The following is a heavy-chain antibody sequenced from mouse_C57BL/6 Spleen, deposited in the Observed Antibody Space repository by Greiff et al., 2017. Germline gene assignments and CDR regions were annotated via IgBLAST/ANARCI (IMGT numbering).Heavy chain of an antibody. CDR1: GFTFSDFY. D-gene: IGHD1-1*01. Sequence: EVKLVESGGGLVQSGRSLRLSCATSGFTFSDFYMEWVRQAPGKGLEWIAASRNKANDYTTEYSASVKGRFIVSRDTSPSILYLQMNALRAEDTAIYYCARATTVVGYAMDYWGQGTSVTVSS. CDR3: ARATTVVGYAMDY. CDR2: SRNKANDYTT. V-gene: IGHV7-1*01. J-gene: IGHJ4*01.